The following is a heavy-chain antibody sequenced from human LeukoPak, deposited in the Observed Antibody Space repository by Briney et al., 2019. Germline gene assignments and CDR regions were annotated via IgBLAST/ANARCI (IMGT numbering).Heavy chain of an antibody. J-gene: IGHJ4*02. CDR3: ARVWINVGATPAIAY. Sequence: ASVKVSCRASGYTFTGYYMHWVRQAPGQGLEWMAWINPNSGGTNYAQKFQGRVTMTRDTSISTAYMELSRLRSDDTAVYYCARVWINVGATPAIAYWCQGTLVTVSS. CDR2: INPNSGGT. V-gene: IGHV1-2*02. D-gene: IGHD1-26*01. CDR1: GYTFTGYY.